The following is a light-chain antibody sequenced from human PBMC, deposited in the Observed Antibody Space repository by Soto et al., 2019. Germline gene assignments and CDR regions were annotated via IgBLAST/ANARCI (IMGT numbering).Light chain of an antibody. V-gene: IGKV1-5*03. CDR2: KAS. J-gene: IGKJ5*01. Sequence: DIQMTQSPSTLSAYVGDRVTISCRASQSISNWLAWYQQKPGNAPNLLIYKASTLESGVPSGFSGSGSGTEFTLTISSLQPDDFATYYCQQSNSYPWTFGQGTRLEIK. CDR1: QSISNW. CDR3: QQSNSYPWT.